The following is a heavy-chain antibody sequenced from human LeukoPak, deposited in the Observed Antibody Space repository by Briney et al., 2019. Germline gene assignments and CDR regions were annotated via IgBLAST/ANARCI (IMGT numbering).Heavy chain of an antibody. Sequence: PSETLSLTCTVSGGSISSYYWSWIRQPAGKGLEWIGRIYTSGSTNYNPSLKSRVTMSVDTSKNQFSLELSSVTAADTAVYYCARAYDFWSKDYYYGMDVWGQGTTVTVSS. CDR3: ARAYDFWSKDYYYGMDV. D-gene: IGHD3-3*01. CDR1: GGSISSYY. J-gene: IGHJ6*02. V-gene: IGHV4-4*07. CDR2: IYTSGST.